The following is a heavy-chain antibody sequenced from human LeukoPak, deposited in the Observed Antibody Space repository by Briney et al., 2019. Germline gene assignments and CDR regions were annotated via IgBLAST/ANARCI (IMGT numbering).Heavy chain of an antibody. CDR2: ISYDGSNK. CDR3: ASSGIAAAILDY. D-gene: IGHD6-13*01. CDR1: GFTFSSYA. Sequence: GRSLRLSCAASGFTFSSYAMHWVRQAPGKGLEWVAVISYDGSNKYYADSVKGRFTISRDNSKNTLYLQMNSLRAEDTAVYYCASSGIAAAILDYWGQGTLVTVSS. V-gene: IGHV3-30*04. J-gene: IGHJ4*02.